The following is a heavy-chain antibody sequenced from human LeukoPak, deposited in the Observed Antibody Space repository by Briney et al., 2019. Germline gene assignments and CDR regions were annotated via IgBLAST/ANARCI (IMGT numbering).Heavy chain of an antibody. V-gene: IGHV3-21*01. D-gene: IGHD5-12*01. CDR3: AREGVATTTSYYYYGMDV. J-gene: IGHJ6*02. CDR2: ISSSSSYI. CDR1: GFTFSSYS. Sequence: PGGSLRLSCAASGFTFSSYSMNWVRQAPGKGLEWVSSISSSSSYIYYADSVKGRFTISRDNAKNSLYLQMNSLRAEDTAVYYCAREGVATTTSYYYYGMDVWGQGTTVTVSS.